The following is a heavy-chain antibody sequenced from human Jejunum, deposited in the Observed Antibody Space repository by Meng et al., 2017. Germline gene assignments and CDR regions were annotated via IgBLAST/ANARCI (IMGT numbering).Heavy chain of an antibody. Sequence: RLRRQESGPGLVKPSEPLSLTCAVSGGSISTAGYYWGWIRQSPGKGLEWIGSIFYSGTTYYNPSLKSRVTISIDTSKNQFSLKMNSATAADTAVYYCARDTAGFGPWGQGTLVTVSS. CDR2: IFYSGTT. V-gene: IGHV4-39*06. CDR3: ARDTAGFGP. CDR1: GGSISTAGYY. D-gene: IGHD6-13*01. J-gene: IGHJ5*02.